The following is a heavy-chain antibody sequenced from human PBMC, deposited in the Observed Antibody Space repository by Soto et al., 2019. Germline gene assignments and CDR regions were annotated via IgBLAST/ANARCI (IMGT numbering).Heavy chain of an antibody. J-gene: IGHJ4*01. D-gene: IGHD2-2*01. CDR2: IYHSGTT. V-gene: IGHV4-59*01. CDR1: GGSLSSFY. Sequence: QVRLQESGPGLVKSSETLSLTCTVSGGSLSSFYWGWIRRPPGKGLEWIGYIYHSGTTRYNSSLKSRVTMSVDSSKNEFSLKLTSVTAEDTATYYCARVHKEELVTVPAAHYDHWGHGTLVTVAS. CDR3: ARVHKEELVTVPAAHYDH.